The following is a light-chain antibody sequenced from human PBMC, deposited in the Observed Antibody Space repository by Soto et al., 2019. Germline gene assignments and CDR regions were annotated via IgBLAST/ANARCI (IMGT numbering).Light chain of an antibody. V-gene: IGLV2-14*01. CDR3: SSYTSSSTL. J-gene: IGLJ1*01. CDR1: SSDVGGYNY. Sequence: QSALTQPDSVSGSPGQSITISCTGTSSDVGGYNYVSWYQQHPGKAPKLMIYAVTDRPSGVSSRFSGSKSGNTASLTISGLQAEDEADYYCSSYTSSSTLFGTGTKLTV. CDR2: AVT.